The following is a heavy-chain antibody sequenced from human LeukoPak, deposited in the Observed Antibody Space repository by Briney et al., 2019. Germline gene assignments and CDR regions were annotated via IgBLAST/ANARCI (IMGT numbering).Heavy chain of an antibody. CDR3: ATLMYTTGRQGFGS. CDR1: GFAFRIYP. V-gene: IGHV3-23*01. J-gene: IGHJ4*02. Sequence: PGGSLRLSCAASGFAFRIYPMIWARQAPGKGLEWVSSISADSGTTNYADSAKGRFTVSRDNSKRTLYLQMNSLRAEDTAVYYCATLMYTTGRQGFGSWGQGTRVTVSS. CDR2: ISADSGTT. D-gene: IGHD1-1*01.